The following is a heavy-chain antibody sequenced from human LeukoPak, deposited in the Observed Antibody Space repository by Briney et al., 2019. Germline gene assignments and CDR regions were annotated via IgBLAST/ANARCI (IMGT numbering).Heavy chain of an antibody. Sequence: NPSQTLSLTCTVSGGSISSGGYYWSWIRQPPGKGLEWIGYIYHSGSTYYNPSLKSRVTISVDRSKNQFSLKLSSVTAADTAVYYCARDVGSIAARPSDLDAFDIWGQGTMVTVSS. CDR1: GGSISSGGYY. CDR3: ARDVGSIAARPSDLDAFDI. CDR2: IYHSGST. J-gene: IGHJ3*02. V-gene: IGHV4-30-2*01. D-gene: IGHD6-6*01.